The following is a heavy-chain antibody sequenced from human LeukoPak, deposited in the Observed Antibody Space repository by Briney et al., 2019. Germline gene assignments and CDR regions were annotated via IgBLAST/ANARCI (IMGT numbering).Heavy chain of an antibody. J-gene: IGHJ5*02. Sequence: ASVKVSCKAPGYTFTSYYMHWVRQAPGQGLEWMGLINPTGGSTRYAQKFQGRVTMTRDMSTSTVYMELSSLRSEDTAVYYCARALPHRRLMDTTMEQHWFDPWGQGTLVTVSS. V-gene: IGHV1-46*01. CDR1: GYTFTSYY. CDR2: INPTGGST. CDR3: ARALPHRRLMDTTMEQHWFDP. D-gene: IGHD5-18*01.